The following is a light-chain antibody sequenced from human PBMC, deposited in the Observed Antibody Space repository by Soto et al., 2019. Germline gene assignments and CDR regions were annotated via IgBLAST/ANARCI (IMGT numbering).Light chain of an antibody. V-gene: IGLV1-40*01. CDR3: QSYDSSLSGSGVV. Sequence: QSVLTQPPSVSGAPGQRVTISCTGSSSNIGAGYDVHWYQQLPGTVPKLLIYGNSNRPSGVPDRFSGSKSGTSASLAITGVQAEDEADYYCQSYDSSLSGSGVVFGGGTKLTVL. CDR1: SSNIGAGYD. J-gene: IGLJ2*01. CDR2: GNS.